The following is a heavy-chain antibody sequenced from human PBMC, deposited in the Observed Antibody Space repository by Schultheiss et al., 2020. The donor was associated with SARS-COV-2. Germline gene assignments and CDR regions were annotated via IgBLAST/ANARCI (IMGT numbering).Heavy chain of an antibody. J-gene: IGHJ5*02. CDR2: IYHSGST. V-gene: IGHV4-4*02. CDR3: AKPVVKAARPRDWFDP. Sequence: SETLSLTCAVSGGSISSSNWWSWVRQPPGKGLEWIGEIYHSGSTNYNPSLKSRVTISVDTSKNQFSLKLSSVTAADTAVYYCAKPVVKAARPRDWFDPWGQGTLVTVSS. D-gene: IGHD6-6*01. CDR1: GGSISSSNW.